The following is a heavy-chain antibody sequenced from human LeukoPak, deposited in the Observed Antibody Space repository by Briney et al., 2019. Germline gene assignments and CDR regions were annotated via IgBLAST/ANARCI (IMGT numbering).Heavy chain of an antibody. J-gene: IGHJ4*02. Sequence: SETLSLTCTVSGGFISSSSYYWGWIRQPPGKGLEWIGSIYYSGSTYYNPSLKSRVTISVDTSKNQFSLKLSSVTAADTAVYYCARQESYDFEDYWGQGTLVTVSS. CDR2: IYYSGST. V-gene: IGHV4-39*01. D-gene: IGHD3-3*01. CDR1: GGFISSSSYY. CDR3: ARQESYDFEDY.